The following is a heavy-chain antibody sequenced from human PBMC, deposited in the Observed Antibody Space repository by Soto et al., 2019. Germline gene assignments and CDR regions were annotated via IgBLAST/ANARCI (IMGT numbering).Heavy chain of an antibody. CDR1: GFTFSNYA. J-gene: IGHJ4*02. D-gene: IGHD6-19*01. CDR3: ARRSSGWYFDY. V-gene: IGHV3-23*01. Sequence: EVQLLESGGGWVQPGGSLRLSCAAPGFTFSNYAMNWVRQGPGKGLEWVSVISGSGGSTYYADSVKGRFTISRDNSKITLYLQMNSLRGEDTAVYFCARRSSGWYFDYWGQGTLVTVS. CDR2: ISGSGGST.